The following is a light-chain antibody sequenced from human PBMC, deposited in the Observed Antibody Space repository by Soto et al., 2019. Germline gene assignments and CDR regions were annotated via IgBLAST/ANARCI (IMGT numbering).Light chain of an antibody. Sequence: IQLTRSPSSLSASVGDRVTITCRARQGISSYLAWYQQKPGKAPKLLIYAASTLQSGVQSRFSGSGSGTDFTLTISSLQPEDFATYYCQQLNSYPFMYTFGQGTKLEIK. V-gene: IGKV1-9*01. CDR1: QGISSY. J-gene: IGKJ2*01. CDR2: AAS. CDR3: QQLNSYPFMYT.